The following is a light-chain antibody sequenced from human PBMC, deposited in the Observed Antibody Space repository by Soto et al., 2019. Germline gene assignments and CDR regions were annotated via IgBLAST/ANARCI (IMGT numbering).Light chain of an antibody. J-gene: IGKJ1*01. Sequence: DVVMTQSPLSLPVTLGQPASISCRSSQSLVYNDGNIYLSWFQQRPGQSPRRLIYQVSHRDSGVPDRFSGGGSGTDFTLKISRVEAEDVGAYYCMQGTHWPQTFGQGTKVDIK. V-gene: IGKV2-30*01. CDR2: QVS. CDR3: MQGTHWPQT. CDR1: QSLVYNDGNIY.